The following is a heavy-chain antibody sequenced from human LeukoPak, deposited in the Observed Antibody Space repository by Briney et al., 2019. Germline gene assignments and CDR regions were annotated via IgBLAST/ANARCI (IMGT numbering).Heavy chain of an antibody. D-gene: IGHD4-17*01. V-gene: IGHV3-30*02. CDR3: ARTRTTVTTEFDY. J-gene: IGHJ4*02. Sequence: GGSLRLSCAASGFTFSSYGMHWVRQAPGKGLKWVAFIRSDGSNKYYADSVKGRFTISRDNSKNTLYLQMNSLRAEDTAVYYCARTRTTVTTEFDYWGQGTLVTVSS. CDR2: IRSDGSNK. CDR1: GFTFSSYG.